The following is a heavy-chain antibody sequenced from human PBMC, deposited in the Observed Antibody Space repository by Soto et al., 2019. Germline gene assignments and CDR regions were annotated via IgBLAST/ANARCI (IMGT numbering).Heavy chain of an antibody. CDR3: ARDGYSSSSGYNWFDP. Sequence: ASVKVSCKASGYTFTSYDINWVRQATGHGLEWMGWMNPNSGNTGYAQKFQGRVTVTRNTSISTAYMELSSLRSEDTAVYYCARDGYSSSSGYNWFDPWGQGTLVTVSS. CDR2: MNPNSGNT. J-gene: IGHJ5*02. CDR1: GYTFTSYD. V-gene: IGHV1-8*01. D-gene: IGHD6-6*01.